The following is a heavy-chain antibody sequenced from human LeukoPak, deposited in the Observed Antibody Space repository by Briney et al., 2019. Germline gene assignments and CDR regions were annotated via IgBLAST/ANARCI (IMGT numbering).Heavy chain of an antibody. V-gene: IGHV3-21*01. Sequence: PGGSLRLSCAASGFTFGSYSMNWVRQAPGKGLEWVSSIRTSSSDIYYADSVKGRFTISRLNAKNSLYLQMNSLRAEDTAVYYCARDYGTRHGSGSGYWGQGTLVTVSS. D-gene: IGHD3-10*01. CDR3: ARDYGTRHGSGSGY. J-gene: IGHJ4*02. CDR2: IRTSSSDI. CDR1: GFTFGSYS.